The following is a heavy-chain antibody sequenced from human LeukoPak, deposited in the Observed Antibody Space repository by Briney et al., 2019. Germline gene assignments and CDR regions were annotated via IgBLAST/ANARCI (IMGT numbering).Heavy chain of an antibody. CDR3: ARTRDGYNYRGAFNI. CDR2: IYYSGST. Sequence: PSQTLCLTCTVSGASISSGGYYWSWIRQHPGKGLEWIGYIYYSGSTYYNPSLESRVTISVDTSKNQFSLKLRSVIAADTAVYYCARTRDGYNYRGAFNIWGQGTLLTVSS. D-gene: IGHD5-24*01. V-gene: IGHV4-31*03. CDR1: GASISSGGYY. J-gene: IGHJ3*02.